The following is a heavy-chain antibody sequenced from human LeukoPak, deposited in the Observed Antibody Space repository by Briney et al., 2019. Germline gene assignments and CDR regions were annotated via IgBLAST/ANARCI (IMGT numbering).Heavy chain of an antibody. Sequence: GVTVRLSCAASGFPFSSYAMHWVRQAPGKGLEYVSAISYNGCNTYYADSVKGRFTISRDNSKNTLSLQMSSLRAEDTAVYFCVRGYSFGPYGMDVWGQGTTVTVSS. CDR3: VRGYSFGPYGMDV. CDR2: ISYNGCNT. CDR1: GFPFSSYA. D-gene: IGHD2-15*01. V-gene: IGHV3-64D*09. J-gene: IGHJ6*02.